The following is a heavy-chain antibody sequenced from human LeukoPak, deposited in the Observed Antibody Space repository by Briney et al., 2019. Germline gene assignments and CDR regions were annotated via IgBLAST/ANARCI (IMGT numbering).Heavy chain of an antibody. J-gene: IGHJ5*02. CDR3: AKPITRGGITVAGWFDP. Sequence: GGSLRLSCAAPGFPLSNYAISWVRQAPGKGLEWVSTISGSGGSTYYADSEKGRFTISRDNSKNTLHLQMNSLRADDTAVYYCAKPITRGGITVAGWFDPWGQGTLVTVSS. V-gene: IGHV3-23*01. CDR2: ISGSGGST. D-gene: IGHD6-19*01. CDR1: GFPLSNYA.